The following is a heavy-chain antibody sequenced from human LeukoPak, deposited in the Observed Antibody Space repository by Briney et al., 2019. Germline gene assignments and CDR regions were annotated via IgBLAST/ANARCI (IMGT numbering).Heavy chain of an antibody. CDR1: GFTFSSYD. CDR2: IWYDGSNK. J-gene: IGHJ4*02. Sequence: GRSLRLSGAASGFTFSSYDMHWVRQAPGKGLEWVALIWYDGSNKYYADSVKGRFTISRDNSKNTVYLQMNSLRAEDTAVYYCASRRGGIVGDYWGQGTLVTVSS. CDR3: ASRRGGIVGDY. V-gene: IGHV3-33*01. D-gene: IGHD2-15*01.